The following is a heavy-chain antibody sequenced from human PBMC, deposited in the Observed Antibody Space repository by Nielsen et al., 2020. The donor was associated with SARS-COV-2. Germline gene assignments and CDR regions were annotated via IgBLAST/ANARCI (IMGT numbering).Heavy chain of an antibody. CDR1: GGSISSSNW. CDR3: ARVVGCSSTSCYDFIDY. CDR2: IYHSGST. D-gene: IGHD2-2*01. J-gene: IGHJ4*02. Sequence: SETLSLTCAVSGGSISSSNWWSWVRQPPGKGLEWIGEIYHSGSTNYNPSLKSRVTISVDKSKNQFSLKLSSVTAADTAVYYCARVVGCSSTSCYDFIDYWGQGTPVTVSS. V-gene: IGHV4-4*02.